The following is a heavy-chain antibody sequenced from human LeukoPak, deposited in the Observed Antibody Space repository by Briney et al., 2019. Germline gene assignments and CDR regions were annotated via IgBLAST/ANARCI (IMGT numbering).Heavy chain of an antibody. J-gene: IGHJ4*02. CDR3: ASHSNCAYFDY. D-gene: IGHD2-8*01. CDR1: GGSISSSSYY. CDR2: IYYSGST. V-gene: IGHV4-39*01. Sequence: SETLSLTCNVSGGSISSSSYYSGWIGQPPGKGLVWIGSIYYSGSTYYNPSLKTRVTISVDTSKNQFSLVLNSVTAADTAVYYCASHSNCAYFDYWGPGTLVTVSS.